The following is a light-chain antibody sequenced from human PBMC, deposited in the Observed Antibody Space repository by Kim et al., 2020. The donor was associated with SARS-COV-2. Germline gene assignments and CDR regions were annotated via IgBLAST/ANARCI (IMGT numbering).Light chain of an antibody. CDR1: KLGDKY. V-gene: IGLV3-1*01. CDR3: QAWDSSTAV. Sequence: SYELTQPPSVSVSPGQTASITCSGSKLGDKYAYWYQKKPGQSPVLVIYQHTKLPSGISQRFSGSSSGNTATLTISRAQTMDEADYYCQAWDSSTAVFGGG. CDR2: QHT. J-gene: IGLJ3*02.